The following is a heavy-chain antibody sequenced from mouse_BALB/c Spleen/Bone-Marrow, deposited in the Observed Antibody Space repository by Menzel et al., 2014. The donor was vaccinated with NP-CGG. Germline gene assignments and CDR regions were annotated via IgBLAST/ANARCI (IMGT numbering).Heavy chain of an antibody. CDR1: GFTFSNYW. Sequence: EVQGVESGGGLVQPGGSMKLSCVASGFTFSNYWMNWVRQSPEKGLEWVAEIRLKSNNYATHYAESVKGRFTISIDDSKSSVCLQMNNLRAEDTGIYYCTTGFAYWGQGTLVTVSA. V-gene: IGHV6-6*02. CDR2: IRLKSNNYAT. CDR3: TTGFAY. J-gene: IGHJ3*01.